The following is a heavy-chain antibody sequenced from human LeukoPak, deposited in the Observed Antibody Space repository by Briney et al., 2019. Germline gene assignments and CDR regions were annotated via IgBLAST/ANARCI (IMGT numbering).Heavy chain of an antibody. CDR1: GFTFSSYA. D-gene: IGHD6-13*01. V-gene: IGHV3-23*01. Sequence: GGSLRLSCAASGFTFSSYAMSWVRQAPGKGLGWVSAISGSGGSTYYADSVKGRFTISRDNSKNTLYLQMNSLRAEDTAVFYCARDGFVGAADYWGQGTLVTVSS. CDR2: ISGSGGST. CDR3: ARDGFVGAADY. J-gene: IGHJ4*02.